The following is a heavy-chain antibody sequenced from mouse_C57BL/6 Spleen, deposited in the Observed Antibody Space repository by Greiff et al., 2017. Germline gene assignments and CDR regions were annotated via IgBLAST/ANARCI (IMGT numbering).Heavy chain of an antibody. V-gene: IGHV1-64*01. J-gene: IGHJ1*03. D-gene: IGHD1-1*01. CDR2: IHPNSGST. Sequence: QVQLQQPGAELVKPGASVKLSCKASGYTFTSYWMHWVKQRPGQGLKWIGMIHPNSGSTNYNEKFKSKATLTVDKSSSTAYMQLSSLTSEDSAVYYCARWGTTVVARYFDVWGTGTTVTVSS. CDR1: GYTFTSYW. CDR3: ARWGTTVVARYFDV.